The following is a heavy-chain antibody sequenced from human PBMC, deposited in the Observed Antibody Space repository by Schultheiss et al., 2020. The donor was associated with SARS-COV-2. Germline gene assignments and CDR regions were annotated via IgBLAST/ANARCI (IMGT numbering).Heavy chain of an antibody. J-gene: IGHJ4*02. CDR1: GYTFTSYG. D-gene: IGHD7-27*01. CDR3: ARDTLAGDLDY. Sequence: ASVKVSCKASGYTFTSYGISWVRQAPGQGLEWMGWISAYNGNTNYAQKVRGRATMTTDTSTSTAYMELRSLRSDDTAVYYCARDTLAGDLDYWGQGTLVTVSS. CDR2: ISAYNGNT. V-gene: IGHV1-18*01.